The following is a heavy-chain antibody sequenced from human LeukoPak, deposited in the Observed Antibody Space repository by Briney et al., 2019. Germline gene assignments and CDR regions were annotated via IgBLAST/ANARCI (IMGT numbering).Heavy chain of an antibody. CDR2: ISSGSTYI. CDR3: ARSPTTVSWFDP. V-gene: IGHV3-21*01. CDR1: GFTFSVHA. J-gene: IGHJ5*02. Sequence: PGGSLRLSCAASGFTFSVHAMSWVRQAPGKGLEWVSSISSGSTYIYYADSVKGRFTISRDNAKNSLYLQMNSLRAEDTAVYYCARSPTTVSWFDPWGQGTLVTVSS. D-gene: IGHD4-11*01.